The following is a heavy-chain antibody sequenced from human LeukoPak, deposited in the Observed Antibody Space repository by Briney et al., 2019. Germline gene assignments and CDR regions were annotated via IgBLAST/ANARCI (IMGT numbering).Heavy chain of an antibody. CDR2: IYYSGST. CDR1: GGSISSYY. V-gene: IGHV4-59*01. D-gene: IGHD5-18*01. CDR3: TRGYSYGSFDY. J-gene: IGHJ4*02. Sequence: SETLSLTCTVSGGSISSYYWSWIRQPPGKGLEWIGYIYYSGSTNYNPSLKSRVTISVDTSKNQSSLKLGSVTAADTAVYYCTRGYSYGSFDYWGQGTLVTVSS.